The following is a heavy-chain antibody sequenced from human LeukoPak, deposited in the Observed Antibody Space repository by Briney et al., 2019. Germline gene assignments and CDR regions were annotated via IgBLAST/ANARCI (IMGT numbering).Heavy chain of an antibody. J-gene: IGHJ4*02. CDR3: ARDAY. CDR1: GVSIGSHY. Sequence: SETLSLTCTVSGVSIGSHYWSWIRQSPGKGLECIGCVYNSGTTVYNPSLTGRVTISVDTSKNQYSLNLRSVTAADAAVYYCARDAYWGQGILVTVSS. V-gene: IGHV4-59*11. CDR2: VYNSGTT.